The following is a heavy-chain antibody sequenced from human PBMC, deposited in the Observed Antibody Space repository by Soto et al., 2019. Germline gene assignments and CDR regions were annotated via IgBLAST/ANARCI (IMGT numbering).Heavy chain of an antibody. J-gene: IGHJ6*02. CDR1: GDSISRYY. CDR2: IYYSGET. Sequence: QVQLQESGPGLVKPSETLSLTCTVSGDSISRYYWSWIRLSPGKGLEWIGYIYYSGETNYNPSVKSRVTIAVDRTKNQFSLKLSSVTAADTAVYYCAREPGGEFLKGSGMDVWGQGTTVTVSS. D-gene: IGHD3-10*01. CDR3: AREPGGEFLKGSGMDV. V-gene: IGHV4-59*01.